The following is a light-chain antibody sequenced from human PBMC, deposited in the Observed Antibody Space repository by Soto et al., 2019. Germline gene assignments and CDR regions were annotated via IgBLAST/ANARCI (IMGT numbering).Light chain of an antibody. CDR1: QSISRS. Sequence: EIVLTQSPAILSVSPGERATLSCRASQSISRSVAWYKKNPGQAPRLLISDASTRDTGIPDRVRGSVYGKDVTRTISRLETEDGAVYYGQQRSNWPGTFGQGTKVDIK. V-gene: IGKV3-11*01. CDR2: DAS. J-gene: IGKJ1*01. CDR3: QQRSNWPGT.